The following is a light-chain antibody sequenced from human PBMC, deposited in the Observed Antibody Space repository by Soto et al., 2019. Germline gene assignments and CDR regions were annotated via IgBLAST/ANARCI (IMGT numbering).Light chain of an antibody. V-gene: IGKV3-20*01. Sequence: EIVLTQSPGTLSLSPGERATLSCRAGQSIGTSLAWCQQKGGQPPRLLISDASIRATGIPDRFSCSGSGTDFTLTISRLEPEDFAMYYCQVYGAVRDTFGQGTKLEIK. CDR1: QSIGTS. CDR2: DAS. J-gene: IGKJ2*01. CDR3: QVYGAVRDT.